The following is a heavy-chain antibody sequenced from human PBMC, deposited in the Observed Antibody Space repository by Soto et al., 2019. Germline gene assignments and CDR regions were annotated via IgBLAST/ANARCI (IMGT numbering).Heavy chain of an antibody. CDR1: GGSISSGDYS. J-gene: IGHJ6*02. D-gene: IGHD2-2*01. CDR2: IYYSGST. V-gene: IGHV4-30-4*01. Sequence: SETRSLTFTVSGGSISSGDYSWSWIRQPPGKGLEWVGDIYYSGSTSYNASLKSRTSISADPSNNQFSLKLHSLTAADTAVYFCGTMPIVVEPAPMDVWGPGTSVT. CDR3: GTMPIVVEPAPMDV.